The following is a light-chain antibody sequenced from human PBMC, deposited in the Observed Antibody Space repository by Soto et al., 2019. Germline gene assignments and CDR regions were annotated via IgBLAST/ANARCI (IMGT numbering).Light chain of an antibody. V-gene: IGKV4-1*01. CDR1: QSVLYSSNNKNY. CDR2: WAS. Sequence: DIVMTQSPDSLAVSLGERATINCKSSQSVLYSSNNKNYLAWYQQKPGQPPKLLIYWASTREYGVPDRFSGSGFETDFTLTISSLQAEDVAVYYCQQYYSTPRTFGQGTKVEIK. CDR3: QQYYSTPRT. J-gene: IGKJ1*01.